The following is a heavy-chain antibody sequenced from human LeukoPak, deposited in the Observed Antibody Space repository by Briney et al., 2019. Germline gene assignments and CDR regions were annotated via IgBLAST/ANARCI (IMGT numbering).Heavy chain of an antibody. CDR3: AKDYLLSAWEPRGMDV. V-gene: IGHV3-30*18. CDR2: ISYDGSNK. CDR1: GFTFSSYG. D-gene: IGHD1-26*01. Sequence: GGSLRLSCAASGFTFSSYGMHWVRQAPGKGLEWVAVISYDGSNKYYADSVKGRFTISRDNSKNTLYLQMSSLRAEDTAVYYCAKDYLLSAWEPRGMDVWGQGTTVTVSS. J-gene: IGHJ6*02.